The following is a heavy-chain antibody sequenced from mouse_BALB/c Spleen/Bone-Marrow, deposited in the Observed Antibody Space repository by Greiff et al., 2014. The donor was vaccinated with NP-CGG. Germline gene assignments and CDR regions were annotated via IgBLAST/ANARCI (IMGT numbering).Heavy chain of an antibody. V-gene: IGHV5-4*02. J-gene: IGHJ3*01. D-gene: IGHD1-2*01. CDR2: ISDGGSYT. Sequence: EVQRVESGGGLVKPGGSLKLSCAASGFTFSDYYMYWVRQTPEKRLEWVATISDGGSYTYYPDSVKGRFTISRDNAKNNLYLQMSSLKSEDTAMYYCARDLITTATSFAYWGQGTLATVSA. CDR3: ARDLITTATSFAY. CDR1: GFTFSDYY.